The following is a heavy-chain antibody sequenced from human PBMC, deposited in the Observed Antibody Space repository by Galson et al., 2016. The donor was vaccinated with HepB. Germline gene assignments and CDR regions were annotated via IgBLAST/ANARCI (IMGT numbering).Heavy chain of an antibody. J-gene: IGHJ4*02. D-gene: IGHD6-13*01. CDR2: IGATNGAI. CDR3: ARESGASWYLIAY. CDR1: GFTLTASA. V-gene: IGHV3-48*02. Sequence: SLRLSCAVSGFTLTASAMNWVRQAPGKGLEWIAYIGATNGAIFYADSVKGRFTISKDNAKESLFLQMNNLGDDDTAVYYCARESGASWYLIAYWGQGTLVTVSS.